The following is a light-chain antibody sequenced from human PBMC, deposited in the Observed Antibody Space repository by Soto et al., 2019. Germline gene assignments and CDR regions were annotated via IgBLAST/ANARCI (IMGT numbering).Light chain of an antibody. CDR1: QGITTS. CDR3: QQLNSYPRT. CDR2: AAS. Sequence: IQSTQSPFSLSASVGDRVTITCRASQGITTSLAWYQQKPRKAPRLLIYAASTLQSGVPLRFSGSGSGTDFSLTISSLQPEDFATYYCQQLNSYPRTFGPGTKVDIK. V-gene: IGKV1-9*01. J-gene: IGKJ3*01.